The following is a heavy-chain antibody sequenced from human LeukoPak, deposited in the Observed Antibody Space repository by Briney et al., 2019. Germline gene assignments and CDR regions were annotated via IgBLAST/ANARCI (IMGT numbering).Heavy chain of an antibody. Sequence: GGSLRLSCVASGFTVSSNYMSWVRQAPGKGLEWVSVIYRGDTSSYADSVKGRFTISRDNAKNTLYLQMNSLRAEDTAVYYCARRGAVADAFDIWGQGTMVTVSS. CDR3: ARRGAVADAFDI. J-gene: IGHJ3*02. D-gene: IGHD4-23*01. CDR1: GFTVSSNY. CDR2: IYRGDTS. V-gene: IGHV3-66*01.